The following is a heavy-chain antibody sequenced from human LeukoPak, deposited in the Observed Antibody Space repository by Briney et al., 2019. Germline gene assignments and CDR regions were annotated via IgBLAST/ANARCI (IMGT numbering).Heavy chain of an antibody. CDR2: ISSSSSYI. V-gene: IGHV3-21*01. CDR3: ARGTMFPYYFDY. J-gene: IGHJ4*02. Sequence: GGSLRLSCAASGFTFSNYSMKWVRRAPGKGLEWVSFISSSSSYIYYADSLKGRFTTSRDNAKNSLYLQMNSLRAEDTAVYYCARGTMFPYYFDYWGQGTLVTVSS. D-gene: IGHD3-10*02. CDR1: GFTFSNYS.